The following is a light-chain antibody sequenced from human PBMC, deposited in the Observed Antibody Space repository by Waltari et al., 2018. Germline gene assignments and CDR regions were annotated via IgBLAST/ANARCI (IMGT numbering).Light chain of an antibody. CDR1: ALPKKY. Sequence: SYELTQPPSVSVSPGQTARITCSGDALPKKYAYWYQQKSGQAPVLVISEDSKRPSGIPGRFSGSSSGTMATWSISGAQVEDEADYYCYSTDSRGNHGVFGGGTKLTVL. CDR2: EDS. V-gene: IGLV3-10*01. CDR3: YSTDSRGNHGV. J-gene: IGLJ2*01.